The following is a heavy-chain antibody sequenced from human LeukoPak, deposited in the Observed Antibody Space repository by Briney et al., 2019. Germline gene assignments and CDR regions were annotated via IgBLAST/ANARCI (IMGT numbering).Heavy chain of an antibody. V-gene: IGHV1-8*03. CDR3: ARAPTIGSSIAASDWFDP. J-gene: IGHJ5*02. Sequence: VASVKVSCKASGYTFTSYDINWVRQATGQGLEWMGWMNPNSGNTGYAQKFQGRVTITRNTPISTAYMELSSLRSEDTAVYYCARAPTIGSSIAASDWFDPWGQGTLVTVSS. CDR2: MNPNSGNT. D-gene: IGHD6-6*01. CDR1: GYTFTSYD.